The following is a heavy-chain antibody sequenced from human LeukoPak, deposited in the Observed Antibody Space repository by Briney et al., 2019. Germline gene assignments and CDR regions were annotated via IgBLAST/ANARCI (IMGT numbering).Heavy chain of an antibody. CDR2: ISGSGDDT. V-gene: IGHV3-23*01. D-gene: IGHD6-13*01. CDR1: GFTFDDYG. CDR3: AKDRIGAGGTYFDY. J-gene: IGHJ4*02. Sequence: PGGSLRLSCAASGFTFDDYGMSWVRQAPGKGLDWVSAISGSGDDTYYADPVKGRCTISRDNAKYTLFLQMDSLSAEDTAVYYCAKDRIGAGGTYFDYWGQGGLVTVSS.